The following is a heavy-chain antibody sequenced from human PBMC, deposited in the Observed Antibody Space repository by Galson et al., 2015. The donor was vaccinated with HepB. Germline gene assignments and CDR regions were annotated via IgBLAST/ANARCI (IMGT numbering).Heavy chain of an antibody. CDR3: ARGTDGPDYYDSSGKNWFDP. J-gene: IGHJ5*02. CDR1: GGSISSYY. CDR2: IYYSGST. D-gene: IGHD3-22*01. V-gene: IGHV4-59*01. Sequence: TLSLTCTVSGGSISSYYWSWIRQPPGKGLEWIGYIYYSGSTNYNPSLKSRVTISVDTSKNQFSLKLSSVTAADTAVYYCARGTDGPDYYDSSGKNWFDPWGQGTLVTVSS.